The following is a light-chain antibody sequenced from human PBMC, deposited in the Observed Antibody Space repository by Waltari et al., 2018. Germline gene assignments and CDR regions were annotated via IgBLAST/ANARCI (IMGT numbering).Light chain of an antibody. Sequence: QSALTQPLSASGSPGQSVTISSPGTFIDIVSYNNVPCYQQHPGKPPKLIIYEVDSRPSGVPGRFSVSKSGDTASLTVSGLQTEDEADYHCSSYAGRNNFVVFGGGTKLTVL. CDR2: EVD. V-gene: IGLV2-8*01. CDR1: FIDIVSYNN. CDR3: SSYAGRNNFVV. J-gene: IGLJ2*01.